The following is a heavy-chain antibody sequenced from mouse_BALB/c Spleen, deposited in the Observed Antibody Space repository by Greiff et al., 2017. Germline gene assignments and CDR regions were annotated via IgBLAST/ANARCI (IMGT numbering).Heavy chain of an antibody. Sequence: QVQLKESGPDLVAPSQSLSITCTVSGFSLTSYGVHWVRQPPGKGLEWLVVIWSDGSTTYNSALKSRLSISKDNSKSQVFLKMNSLQTDDTAMYYCARQGGNLLYYYAMDYWGQGTSVTVSS. CDR2: IWSDGST. V-gene: IGHV2-6-2*01. J-gene: IGHJ4*01. D-gene: IGHD2-1*01. CDR3: ARQGGNLLYYYAMDY. CDR1: GFSLTSYG.